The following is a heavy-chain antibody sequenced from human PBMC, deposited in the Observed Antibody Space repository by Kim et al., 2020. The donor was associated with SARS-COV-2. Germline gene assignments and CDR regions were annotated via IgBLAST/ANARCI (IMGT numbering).Heavy chain of an antibody. CDR2: LYTAGGT. J-gene: IGHJ2*01. CDR1: GFSVRNIY. Sequence: GGSLRLSCAASGFSVRNIYMSWVGQAPGKGLEWVSVLYTAGGTKYADSVKGRFTIPRDTSLNRLYLHMNSLRGDDTAVYYCARVRGGGSGGTTDWYFDLWGPGTQVTVSS. D-gene: IGHD3-16*01. CDR3: ARVRGGGSGGTTDWYFDL. V-gene: IGHV3-53*01.